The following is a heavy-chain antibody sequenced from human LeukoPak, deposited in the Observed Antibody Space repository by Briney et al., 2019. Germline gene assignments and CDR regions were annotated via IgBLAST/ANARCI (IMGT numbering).Heavy chain of an antibody. J-gene: IGHJ6*03. CDR3: ARGIYCSGTTCYYYYYYMDV. Sequence: SETLSLTCTVSGGSISAYYWSWIRQPAGKGLEWIGRIYTSGSTLQHPSLKSRVTMSLDTSKNQFSLKLRSVTAADTALYYCARGIYCSGTTCYYYYYYMDVWGKGTTVTVSS. CDR1: GGSISAYY. D-gene: IGHD2-2*01. V-gene: IGHV4-4*07. CDR2: IYTSGST.